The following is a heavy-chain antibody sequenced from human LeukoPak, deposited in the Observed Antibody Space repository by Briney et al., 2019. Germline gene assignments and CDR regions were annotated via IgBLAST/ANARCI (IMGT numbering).Heavy chain of an antibody. CDR2: ITSGGSSI. CDR1: GFIFRDYS. CDR3: ARMGTMGAASYNSYYYYMDV. J-gene: IGHJ6*03. D-gene: IGHD2-15*01. V-gene: IGHV3-11*04. Sequence: PGGSLRLSCAASGFIFRDYSMTWIRQAPGKGLEWLSYITSGGSSISYADSVKGRFTVSRDNAKNSLYLQMNSLRAEDTAVYYCARMGTMGAASYNSYYYYMDVWGKGTTVTVSS.